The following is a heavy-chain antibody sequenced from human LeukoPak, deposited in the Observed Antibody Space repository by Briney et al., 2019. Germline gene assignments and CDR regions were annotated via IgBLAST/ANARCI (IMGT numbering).Heavy chain of an antibody. D-gene: IGHD5-18*01. Sequence: SVKVSCKASGGTFSSYAINWVRQAPGQGLEWMGGIIPIFGTANYAQKFQGRVTITTDESTSTAYMELSSLRSEDTAVYYCARSVRGYSYGPHDYWGQGTLVTVSS. CDR3: ARSVRGYSYGPHDY. CDR2: IIPIFGTA. CDR1: GGTFSSYA. V-gene: IGHV1-69*05. J-gene: IGHJ4*02.